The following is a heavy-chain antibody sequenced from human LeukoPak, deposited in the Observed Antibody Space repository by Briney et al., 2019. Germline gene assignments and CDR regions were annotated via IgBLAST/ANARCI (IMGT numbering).Heavy chain of an antibody. D-gene: IGHD6-6*01. J-gene: IGHJ4*02. CDR3: ARAMSIAARRQTIFDY. CDR1: GGSISSSSYY. Sequence: PSETLSLTCTVSGGSISSSSYYWGWIRQPPGKGLEWIGSFYHGGSTYYNPSLKSRVTISVDTSKNQFSLNLTSVTAADTAVYYCARAMSIAARRQTIFDYWGQGTLVTVSS. V-gene: IGHV4-39*07. CDR2: FYHGGST.